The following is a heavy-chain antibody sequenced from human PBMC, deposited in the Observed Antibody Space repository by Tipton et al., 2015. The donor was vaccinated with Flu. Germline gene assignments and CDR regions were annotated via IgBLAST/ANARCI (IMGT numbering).Heavy chain of an antibody. D-gene: IGHD3-10*01. CDR1: GDAIRSDYL. V-gene: IGHV4-38-2*01. Sequence: TLSLTCSVSGDAIRSDYLWGWIRQPPGRGLEWIGNVFRSGSGYLNPSLKSRVAISIDTSRKQFSLKLSSLTAADTAVYYCARLTYYYGSGTSDCWGQGTLLTVSS. CDR2: VFRSGSG. CDR3: ARLTYYYGSGTSDC. J-gene: IGHJ4*02.